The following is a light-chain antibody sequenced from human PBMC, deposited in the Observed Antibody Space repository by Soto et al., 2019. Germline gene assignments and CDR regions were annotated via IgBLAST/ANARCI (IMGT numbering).Light chain of an antibody. Sequence: EIVMTQSPATLSVSPGERATLSCRASQSVSSNLAWYQQKPGQAPRLLIHGASTRATGIPARFSGSGSGTEFTLTISSLQSEDFAVYYCQQYYNWPPLTCSGGTKVELK. V-gene: IGKV3-15*01. J-gene: IGKJ4*01. CDR2: GAS. CDR3: QQYYNWPPLT. CDR1: QSVSSN.